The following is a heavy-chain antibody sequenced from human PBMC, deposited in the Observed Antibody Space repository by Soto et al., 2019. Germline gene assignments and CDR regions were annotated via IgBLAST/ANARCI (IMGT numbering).Heavy chain of an antibody. CDR2: IIPIFGTA. J-gene: IGHJ4*02. Sequence: WASVKVSCKASGCTFSSYAISCVRQAPGQVLEWMGGIIPIFGTANYAQKFQGRVTITADESTSTAYMELSSLKASDTAMYYCARRLHSGYGLYFDYWGQGTLVTVSS. V-gene: IGHV1-69*13. CDR3: ARRLHSGYGLYFDY. CDR1: GCTFSSYA. D-gene: IGHD5-12*01.